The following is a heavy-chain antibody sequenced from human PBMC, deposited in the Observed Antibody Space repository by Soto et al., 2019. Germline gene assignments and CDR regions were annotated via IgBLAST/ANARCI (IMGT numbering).Heavy chain of an antibody. CDR3: AKDGLLWFGEPNLYYYYGMDV. Sequence: PVGSLRLSCAASGFTFSSYAMSWVRQAPGNGLECVSSISGSGGSTYYADSVKGRFTISRDNSKNTLYLQMNSLRAEDTAVYYCAKDGLLWFGEPNLYYYYGMDVWGQGTTVTVSS. CDR2: ISGSGGST. V-gene: IGHV3-23*01. D-gene: IGHD3-10*01. CDR1: GFTFSSYA. J-gene: IGHJ6*02.